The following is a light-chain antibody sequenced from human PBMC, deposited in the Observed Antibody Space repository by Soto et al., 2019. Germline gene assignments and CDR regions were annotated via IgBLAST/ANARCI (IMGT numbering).Light chain of an antibody. V-gene: IGLV1-44*01. Sequence: LTQPPSASGTPGQRVTISCSGSSSNIGSNTVNWYQQLPGTAPKLLIYSNNQRPSGVPDRFSDSKSGTSASLAISGLQSEDEADYYCAAWDDSLNGVVFGGGTKVTVL. CDR3: AAWDDSLNGVV. J-gene: IGLJ2*01. CDR2: SNN. CDR1: SSNIGSNT.